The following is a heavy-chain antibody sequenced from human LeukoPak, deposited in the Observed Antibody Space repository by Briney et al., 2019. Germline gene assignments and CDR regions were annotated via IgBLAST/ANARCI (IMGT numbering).Heavy chain of an antibody. CDR3: ARSSGSGDFDY. CDR2: IIPIFGTA. D-gene: IGHD3-10*01. J-gene: IGHJ4*02. V-gene: IGHV1-69*05. Sequence: ASVKVSCKASGYTFTSYYMHWVRQAPGQGLEWMGGIIPIFGTANYAQKFQGRVTITTDESTSTAYMELSSLRSEDTAVYYCARSSGSGDFDYWGQGTLVTVSS. CDR1: GYTFTSYY.